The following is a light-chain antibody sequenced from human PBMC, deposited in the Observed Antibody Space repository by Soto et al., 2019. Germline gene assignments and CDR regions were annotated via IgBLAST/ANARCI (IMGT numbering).Light chain of an antibody. CDR2: KAT. Sequence: DIQMTQSPSTLSASVGDIVTITCRASQDISAWLAWYQQKPGKPPKLVIYKATALETGVPSRFSGSGSGTEFTLTISYLESDDFATYYCQQYHLYSTFGQGTKVDIK. CDR1: QDISAW. J-gene: IGKJ1*01. CDR3: QQYHLYST. V-gene: IGKV1-5*03.